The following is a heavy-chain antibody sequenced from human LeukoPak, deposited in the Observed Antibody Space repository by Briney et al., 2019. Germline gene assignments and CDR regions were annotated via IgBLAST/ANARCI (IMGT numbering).Heavy chain of an antibody. V-gene: IGHV3-49*03. CDR2: IRSKAYGGTT. Sequence: PGGSLRLSCTASGFTFGDYAMSWFRQAPGKGLEWVGFIRSKAYGGTTEYAASVKGRFTISRDDSTKIAYLQMNSLNTEDTAVYYCTSGGFLEWLFFDYWGQGTLVTVSS. CDR3: TSGGFLEWLFFDY. CDR1: GFTFGDYA. D-gene: IGHD3-3*01. J-gene: IGHJ4*02.